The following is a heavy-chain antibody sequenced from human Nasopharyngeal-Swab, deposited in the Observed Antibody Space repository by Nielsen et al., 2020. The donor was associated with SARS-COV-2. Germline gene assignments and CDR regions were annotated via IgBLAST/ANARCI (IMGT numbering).Heavy chain of an antibody. J-gene: IGHJ4*02. CDR1: GVIFSKYW. D-gene: IGHD3-16*01. CDR2: VNQDGSRT. V-gene: IGHV3-74*01. Sequence: GESLKISCVASGVIFSKYWMHWLRQAPGKGLVLVSRVNQDGSRTDYADSVRGRFTISRDNAKNTLYLQMNSLRTEDTAVYYCARDRVPFLVGRPFDYWGQGTLVTVSS. CDR3: ARDRVPFLVGRPFDY.